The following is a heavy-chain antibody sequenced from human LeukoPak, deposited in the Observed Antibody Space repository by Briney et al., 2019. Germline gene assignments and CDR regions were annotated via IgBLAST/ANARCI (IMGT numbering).Heavy chain of an antibody. CDR1: GGHITSNSHY. J-gene: IGHJ4*02. CDR2: ISYSGDT. Sequence: SETLSLTCTVSGGHITSNSHYWGWIRQPPVKGLEWIGSISYSGDTHYNPSLKSRVTLSVDTSKSQFSLNLSSLTAADTAVFYCARQPHYYDTSAYYPSHFDYWGLGTLVTVAS. V-gene: IGHV4-39*01. D-gene: IGHD3-22*01. CDR3: ARQPHYYDTSAYYPSHFDY.